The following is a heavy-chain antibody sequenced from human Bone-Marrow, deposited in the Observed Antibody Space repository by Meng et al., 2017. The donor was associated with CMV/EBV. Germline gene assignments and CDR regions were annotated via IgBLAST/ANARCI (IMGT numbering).Heavy chain of an antibody. J-gene: IGHJ3*01. CDR1: GFTFSNYN. CDR3: ARESDYFDVFDV. CDR2: ICGRCATI. V-gene: IGHV3-48*02. Sequence: GGSLRLSCTASGFTFSNYNMHWVRQAPGKGLEWVSYICGRCATIYYADSVKGRFTVSRDNAKNSLYLQMNSLRDEDTAVYFCARESDYFDVFDVWGQGTTVTSSS. D-gene: IGHD2/OR15-2a*01.